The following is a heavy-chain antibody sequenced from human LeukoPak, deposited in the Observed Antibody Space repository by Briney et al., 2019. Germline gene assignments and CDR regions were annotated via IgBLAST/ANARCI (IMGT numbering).Heavy chain of an antibody. Sequence: GGSLRLSCVASGFTFSSTTMGWVRQAPGRGLEWVSSITAIDGRTYYADSVRGRFTISKDNSKNTVYLQLNSLRAGDTAIYYCTKDRRGPAAGTWYFDSWGQGTLVTVSS. D-gene: IGHD6-13*01. J-gene: IGHJ4*02. CDR1: GFTFSSTT. CDR2: ITAIDGRT. CDR3: TKDRRGPAAGTWYFDS. V-gene: IGHV3-23*01.